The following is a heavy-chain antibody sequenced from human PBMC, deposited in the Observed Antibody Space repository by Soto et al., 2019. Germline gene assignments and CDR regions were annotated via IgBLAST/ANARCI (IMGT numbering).Heavy chain of an antibody. CDR2: IWYDGSNK. CDR1: GFTFSSYG. D-gene: IGHD3-3*01. Sequence: GGSLRLSCAASGFTFSSYGMHWVRQAPGKGLEWVAVIWYDGSNKYYADSVKGRFTISRDNSKNTLYLQMNSLRAEDTAVYYCAREPSLRFVGVVTTPYYYGMEVWGQGTTVIVCS. J-gene: IGHJ6*02. CDR3: AREPSLRFVGVVTTPYYYGMEV. V-gene: IGHV3-33*01.